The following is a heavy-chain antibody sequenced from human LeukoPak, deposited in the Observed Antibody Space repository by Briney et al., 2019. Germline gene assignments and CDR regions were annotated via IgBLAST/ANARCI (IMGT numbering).Heavy chain of an antibody. CDR1: GYTFTSYG. CDR3: ARATATHYYSE. V-gene: IGHV1-18*01. Sequence: AAVTVSCKASGYTFTSYGYSWVRQPPAQGLEWMGWLSAYNGNTNYAQKLQGRVTMTTYTSTSTAYMELSSLRSEDTAVYYWARATATHYYSEWGQGTLVTVSS. D-gene: IGHD3-22*01. CDR2: LSAYNGNT. J-gene: IGHJ4*02.